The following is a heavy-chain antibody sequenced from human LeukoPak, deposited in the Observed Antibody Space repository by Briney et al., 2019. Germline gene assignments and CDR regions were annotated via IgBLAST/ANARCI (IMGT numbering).Heavy chain of an antibody. CDR2: INPNSGGT. V-gene: IGHV1-2*02. CDR3: AALMTTVVHTFDY. CDR1: GYTFTGYY. J-gene: IGHJ4*02. Sequence: ASVKVSCKASGYTFTGYYMHWVRQAPGQGLEWMGWINPNSGGTNYAQKFQGRVTMTRDTSISTAYMELSRLRSDDTAVYYCAALMTTVVHTFDYWGQGTQVTVSS. D-gene: IGHD4-23*01.